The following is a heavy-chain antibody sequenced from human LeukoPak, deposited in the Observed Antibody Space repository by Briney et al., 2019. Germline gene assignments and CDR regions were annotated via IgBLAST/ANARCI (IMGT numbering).Heavy chain of an antibody. CDR1: GGSISSSSYY. D-gene: IGHD1-26*01. Sequence: SETLSLTCTVSGGSISSSSYYWGWIRQPPGKGLEWIGSIYYSGSTYYNPSLKSRVTISVDTSKNQFSLKLTSVTAADTAVYYCARAIEVGAMTPFDYWGQGTLVTVSS. CDR3: ARAIEVGAMTPFDY. CDR2: IYYSGST. J-gene: IGHJ4*02. V-gene: IGHV4-39*07.